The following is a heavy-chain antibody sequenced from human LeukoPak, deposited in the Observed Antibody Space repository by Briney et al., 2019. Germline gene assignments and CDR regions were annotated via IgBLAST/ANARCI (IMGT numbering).Heavy chain of an antibody. CDR1: GGAFRGFL. CDR3: ARGSYNNWFDP. J-gene: IGHJ5*02. CDR2: INHSGST. V-gene: IGHV4-34*01. Sequence: SETLAPTLRGHGGAFRGFLLGLVRQPPGKGLEWIGEINHSGSTNYNPSLKSRVTISVDTSKNQFSLKLSSVTAADTAVYYCARGSYNNWFDPWGQGTLVTVSS. D-gene: IGHD3-16*01.